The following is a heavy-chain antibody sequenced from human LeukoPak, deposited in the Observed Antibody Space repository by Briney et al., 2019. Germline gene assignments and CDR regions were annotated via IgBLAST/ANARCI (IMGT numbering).Heavy chain of an antibody. J-gene: IGHJ6*03. D-gene: IGHD2-2*01. CDR2: IYYSGST. CDR3: CTMGRHWSSTSCDLHYYYDIDV. CDR1: GGSFSSYY. V-gene: IGHV4-59*01. Sequence: SETLSLTCTVSGGSFSSYYWRWIRQPPGKGLVWVGYIYYSGSTNYNPSLKSRVNISVKTTKNHISLKLSYVNGADHAVYYWCTMGRHWSSTSCDLHYYYDIDVWGKGTTVTVSS.